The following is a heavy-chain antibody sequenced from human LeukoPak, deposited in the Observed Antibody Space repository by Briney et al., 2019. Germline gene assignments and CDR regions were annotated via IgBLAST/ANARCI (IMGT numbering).Heavy chain of an antibody. D-gene: IGHD3-22*01. CDR2: IYHSGST. CDR1: GYSISSGYY. V-gene: IGHV4-38-2*02. CDR3: ARDVDTMIVEELGEDY. Sequence: SETLSLTCTVSGYSISSGYYWGWIRQPPGKGLEWIGSIYHSGSTYYNPSLKSRVTISVDTSKNQFSLKLSSVTAADTAVYYCARDVDTMIVEELGEDYWGQGTLVNVSS. J-gene: IGHJ4*02.